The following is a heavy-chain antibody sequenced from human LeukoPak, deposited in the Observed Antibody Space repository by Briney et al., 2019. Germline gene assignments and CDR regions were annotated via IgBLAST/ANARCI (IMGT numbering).Heavy chain of an antibody. J-gene: IGHJ3*02. Sequence: SETLSLTCTVSGVSISSGDYYWSWLRQPPGQGLEWIGYIYYSGSTYYNPSLKSRVTISVDTSKNQFSLKLSSVTAADTAVYYCARADTVTTAASDIWGQGTMVTVSS. CDR1: GVSISSGDYY. CDR2: IYYSGST. CDR3: ARADTVTTAASDI. V-gene: IGHV4-30-4*08. D-gene: IGHD4-17*01.